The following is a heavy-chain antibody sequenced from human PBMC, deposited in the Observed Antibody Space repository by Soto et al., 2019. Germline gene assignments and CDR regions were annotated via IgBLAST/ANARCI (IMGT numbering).Heavy chain of an antibody. V-gene: IGHV1-69*01. CDR1: GGTFSSYA. Sequence: QVQLVQSGAEVKKPGSSVKVSCKSSGGTFSSYAISWVRQAPGQGLEWMGGIIPIFGTPKHAKKFQGRVTITADESTSTAYMELSSMRSEDTALYYCAGEEVTAQAGVYCYGKGVWGQGTTVTVSS. CDR2: IIPIFGTP. CDR3: AGEEVTAQAGVYCYGKGV. J-gene: IGHJ6*02. D-gene: IGHD2-21*02.